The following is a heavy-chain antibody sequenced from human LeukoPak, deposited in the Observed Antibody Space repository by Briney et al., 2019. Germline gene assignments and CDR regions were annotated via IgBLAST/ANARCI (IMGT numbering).Heavy chain of an antibody. J-gene: IGHJ6*02. Sequence: PSETLSLTCTVSGGSISRYYWSWIRQPPGKGLEWIGYIYYSGSTNYNPSLKSRVTISVDTSKNQFSLKLSSVTAADTAVYYCARFENGMDVWGQGTTVTVSS. CDR1: GGSISRYY. D-gene: IGHD3-9*01. CDR2: IYYSGST. V-gene: IGHV4-59*01. CDR3: ARFENGMDV.